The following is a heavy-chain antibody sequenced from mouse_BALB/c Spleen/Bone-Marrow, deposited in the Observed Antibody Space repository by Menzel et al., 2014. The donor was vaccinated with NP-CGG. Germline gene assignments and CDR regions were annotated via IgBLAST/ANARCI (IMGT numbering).Heavy chain of an antibody. D-gene: IGHD2-3*01. CDR3: ARYDGYFDY. J-gene: IGHJ2*01. V-gene: IGHV1-54*01. Sequence: QVHVKQSGAELVRPGTSVKVSCKASGYAFTDYLMEWLKQRPGQGLEWIGVINPGSGSTNYNEKFKDKATLTADKSSSTACMQLSSLTSDDSAVYFCARYDGYFDYWGQGTILTVSS. CDR1: GYAFTDYL. CDR2: INPGSGST.